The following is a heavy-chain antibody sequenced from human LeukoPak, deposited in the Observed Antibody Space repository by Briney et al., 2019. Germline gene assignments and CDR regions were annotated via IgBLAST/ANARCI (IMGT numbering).Heavy chain of an antibody. CDR2: IYYSGST. CDR1: GGSISSYY. J-gene: IGHJ4*02. CDR3: ARSYYDFWSGYCFDY. V-gene: IGHV4-59*01. Sequence: SETLSLTCTVSGGSISSYYWSWIRQPPGKGQEWIGYIYYSGSTNYNPSRKSRVTISVATSKNQFSLKLSSVTAADTAVYYCARSYYDFWSGYCFDYWGQGTLVTVSS. D-gene: IGHD3-3*01.